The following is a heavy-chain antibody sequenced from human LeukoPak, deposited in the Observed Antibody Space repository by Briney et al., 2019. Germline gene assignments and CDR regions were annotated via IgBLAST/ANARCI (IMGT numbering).Heavy chain of an antibody. D-gene: IGHD6-13*01. V-gene: IGHV2-70*11. J-gene: IGHJ4*02. CDR3: ARIRGSRYYFDY. CDR2: IDWDDDK. CDR1: GFSLRTSGKC. Sequence: SGPTLMHPTHALTLTCTFPGFSLRTSGKCVSWIRQPPGKALEWLARIDWDDDKYYSTSLKTRLTISKDTSKNQVVLTMTNMDPVDTATYYCARIRGSRYYFDYWGQGTLVTVSS.